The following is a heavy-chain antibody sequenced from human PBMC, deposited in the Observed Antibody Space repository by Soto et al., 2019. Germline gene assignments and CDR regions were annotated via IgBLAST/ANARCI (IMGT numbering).Heavy chain of an antibody. Sequence: GGSLRLSCAASGFTFSSYGMHWVRQAPGKGLEWVAVIWYDGSNKYYADSVKGRLTISRDNSKKTLYLQMNSLRAEDTAVYYCAREYSSSWPFDYWGQGTLVTVAS. J-gene: IGHJ4*02. CDR3: AREYSSSWPFDY. CDR1: GFTFSSYG. V-gene: IGHV3-33*01. D-gene: IGHD6-13*01. CDR2: IWYDGSNK.